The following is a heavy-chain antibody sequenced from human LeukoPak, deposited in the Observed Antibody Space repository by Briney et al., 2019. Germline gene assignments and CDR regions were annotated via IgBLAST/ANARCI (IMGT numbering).Heavy chain of an antibody. CDR3: PKPLLTPGN. V-gene: IGHV3-23*01. Sequence: GGSLRLSCTTSGFIFAKYAMAWVRQSPGKGLEWVSTISASGADTYYADSVRGRFTIPRDNSRNALYLQLSRLRVDDTAFYYCPKPLLTPGNWGPGTLVTVSS. D-gene: IGHD4-23*01. CDR1: GFIFAKYA. J-gene: IGHJ4*02. CDR2: ISASGADT.